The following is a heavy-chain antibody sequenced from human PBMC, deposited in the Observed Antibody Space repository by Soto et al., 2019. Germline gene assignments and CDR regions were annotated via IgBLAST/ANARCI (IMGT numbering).Heavy chain of an antibody. CDR1: GYTFTSYG. CDR3: ARDWYCSGGRCYNCFDP. V-gene: IGHV1-18*01. Sequence: QVQLVQSGAEVKKPGASVKVSCKASGYTFTSYGISWVRQAPGQGLEWMGWISADNGNTNYAQKRQGRVTMTTDTSTSTAYMELRSLRSDDTAVYYCARDWYCSGGRCYNCFDPWGQGTLVTVSS. J-gene: IGHJ5*02. D-gene: IGHD2-15*01. CDR2: ISADNGNT.